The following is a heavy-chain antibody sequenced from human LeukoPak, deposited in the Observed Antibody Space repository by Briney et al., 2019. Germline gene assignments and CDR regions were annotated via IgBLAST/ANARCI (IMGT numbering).Heavy chain of an antibody. CDR3: ARDCSGGRCYGAFDI. Sequence: GASVKVSCKASGGTFGRYAITWVRQAPGQRLEWMGGVSPIYGTSDYAQRFQGRVTISADESTSTAFLEARSLRSEDTAVYYCARDCSGGRCYGAFDIWGQGTLVIVSS. D-gene: IGHD2-15*01. CDR1: GGTFGRYA. V-gene: IGHV1-69*01. J-gene: IGHJ3*02. CDR2: VSPIYGTS.